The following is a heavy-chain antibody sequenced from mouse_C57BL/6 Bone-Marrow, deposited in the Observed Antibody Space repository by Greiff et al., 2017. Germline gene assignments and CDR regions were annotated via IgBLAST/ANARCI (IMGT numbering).Heavy chain of an antibody. CDR3: ARRDYDWFAY. CDR1: GFTFSSYG. J-gene: IGHJ3*01. Sequence: EVHLVESGGDLVKPGGSLKLSCAASGFTFSSYGMSWVRPTPDKRLEWVATISSGGSYTYYPDSVKGRFTISRDNAKNTLYLQMSSLKSEDTAMYYCARRDYDWFAYWGQGTLVTVSA. D-gene: IGHD2-4*01. V-gene: IGHV5-6*01. CDR2: ISSGGSYT.